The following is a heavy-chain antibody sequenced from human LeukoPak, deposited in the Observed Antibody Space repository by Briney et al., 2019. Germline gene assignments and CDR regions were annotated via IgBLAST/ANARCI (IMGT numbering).Heavy chain of an antibody. CDR3: ARVSQKSGYYDFWSGYGMDV. D-gene: IGHD3-3*01. CDR1: GYTFTSYY. Sequence: ASVKVSCKASGYTFTSYYMHWVRQAPGQGLEWMGIINPSGGSTSYAQKFQGRVTMTRDTSTSTVYMELSSLRSEDTAVYYCARVSQKSGYYDFWSGYGMDVWGQGTTVTVSS. V-gene: IGHV1-46*01. CDR2: INPSGGST. J-gene: IGHJ6*02.